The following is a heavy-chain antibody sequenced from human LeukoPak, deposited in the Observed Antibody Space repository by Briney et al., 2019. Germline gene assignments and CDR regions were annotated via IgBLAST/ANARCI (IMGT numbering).Heavy chain of an antibody. D-gene: IGHD2-15*01. V-gene: IGHV3-21*01. CDR3: ARSRYCSGGNCYLDAFDI. J-gene: IGHJ3*02. CDR2: ISSSSSYI. CDR1: GFTFSTYS. Sequence: GGSLRLSCAASGFTFSTYSMNWVRQAPGKGLEWVSSISSSSSYIYYADSVRGRFTISRDNAKNSLYLQMNSLRAEDTAVYYCARSRYCSGGNCYLDAFDIWGQGTMVTVSS.